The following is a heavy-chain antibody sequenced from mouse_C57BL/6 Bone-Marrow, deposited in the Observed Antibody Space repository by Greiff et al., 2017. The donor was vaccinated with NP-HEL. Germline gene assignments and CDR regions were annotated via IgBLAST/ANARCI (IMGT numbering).Heavy chain of an antibody. CDR2: IYPGSGST. J-gene: IGHJ1*03. D-gene: IGHD1-1*01. Sequence: QVHVKQPGAELVKPGASVKMSCKASGYTFTSYWITWVKQRPGQGLEWIGDIYPGSGSTNYNEKFKSKATLTVDTSSSTAYMQLSSLTSEDSAVYYCARRTTVVATDVWGTGTTVTVSS. V-gene: IGHV1-55*01. CDR3: ARRTTVVATDV. CDR1: GYTFTSYW.